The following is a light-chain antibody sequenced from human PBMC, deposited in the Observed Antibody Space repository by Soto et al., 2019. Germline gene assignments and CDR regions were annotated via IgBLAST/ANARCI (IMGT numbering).Light chain of an antibody. CDR1: QSIGNE. Sequence: IVRTQSPVTLSVSPGERATLSCRASQSIGNELAWYQHKPGQAPRLLIYASSNRATGIPDRFSGSASGTDFTLTINRLEAEDFAVYYCQLYGISPHFGQGTRLE. CDR2: ASS. V-gene: IGKV3-20*01. CDR3: QLYGISPH. J-gene: IGKJ5*01.